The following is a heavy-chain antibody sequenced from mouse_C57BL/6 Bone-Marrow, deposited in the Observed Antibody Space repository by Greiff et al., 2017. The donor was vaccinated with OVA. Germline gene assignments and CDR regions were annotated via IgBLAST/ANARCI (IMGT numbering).Heavy chain of an antibody. J-gene: IGHJ4*01. CDR2: DGDT. V-gene: IGHV14-1*01. CDR1: GFNIKDYY. CDR3: HGDERYAMDY. Sequence: VQLQQSGAELVRPGASVKLSCTASGFNIKDYYMHWVKQRPEDGDTEYAPKFQGKATMTADTSSNTAYLQLSSLTSEDTAVYYCHGDERYAMDYWGQGTSVTVSS.